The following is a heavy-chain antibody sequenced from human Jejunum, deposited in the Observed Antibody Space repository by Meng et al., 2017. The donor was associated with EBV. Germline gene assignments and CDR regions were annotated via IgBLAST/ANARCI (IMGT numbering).Heavy chain of an antibody. CDR3: AHRRYLSGSWSVGDFYY. Sequence: SPLKEAGPPLVLLTQDLPTACPSSGVSISTIGLDVGWIRQLPGKAPKGLALVYWDNDILYNHSLQSRLTIAKDTTKSQVVLTVTSMDPVDTAIYYCAHRRYLSGSWSVGDFYYWGQGTLVTVSS. D-gene: IGHD6-6*01. CDR2: VYWDNDI. J-gene: IGHJ4*02. CDR1: GVSISTIGLD. V-gene: IGHV2-5*02.